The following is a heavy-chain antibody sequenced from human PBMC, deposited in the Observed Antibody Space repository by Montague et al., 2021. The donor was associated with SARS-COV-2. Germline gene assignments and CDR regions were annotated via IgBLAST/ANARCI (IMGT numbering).Heavy chain of an antibody. CDR3: ARGMRRPYYYYYGMDV. CDR2: INHSGST. CDR1: GGSFSGYY. Sequence: SETLSLTCAVYGGSFSGYYWSWISQPPGKGLEWIGEINHSGSTNYNPSLKSRVTISVDTSKNQFSLKLSSVTAADTTVYYCARGMRRPYYYYYGMDVWGQGTTVTVSS. V-gene: IGHV4-34*01. J-gene: IGHJ6*02.